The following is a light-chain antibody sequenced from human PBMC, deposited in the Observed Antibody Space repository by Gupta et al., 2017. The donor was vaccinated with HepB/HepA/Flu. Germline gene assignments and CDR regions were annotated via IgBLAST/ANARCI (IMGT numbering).Light chain of an antibody. CDR1: KLGDKY. CDR2: QDS. Sequence: SYELTQPPSVSVSPGQTASSTCTGDKLGDKYACWYQQKPGQAPVLVIYQDSKPSAGTPERFSVSNSGNTATLTISGTQAMDAADYYCQAWDSSTGVFGTGTKVTVL. V-gene: IGLV3-1*01. CDR3: QAWDSSTGV. J-gene: IGLJ1*01.